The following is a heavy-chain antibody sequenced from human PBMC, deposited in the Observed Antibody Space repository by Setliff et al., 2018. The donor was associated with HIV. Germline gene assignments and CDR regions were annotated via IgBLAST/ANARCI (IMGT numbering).Heavy chain of an antibody. D-gene: IGHD3-22*01. J-gene: IGHJ4*02. CDR2: INSDGSYT. V-gene: IGHV3-74*01. CDR3: ARFDDSNGFDY. CDR1: GFTFSSYW. Sequence: PGGSLRLSCEASGFTFSSYWMHWVRQAPGKGLVWVSRINSDGSYTSYAESVKGRFTISRDNAKNTLFLQMNSLRAEDTAVYYCARFDDSNGFDYWGQGTLVTVSS.